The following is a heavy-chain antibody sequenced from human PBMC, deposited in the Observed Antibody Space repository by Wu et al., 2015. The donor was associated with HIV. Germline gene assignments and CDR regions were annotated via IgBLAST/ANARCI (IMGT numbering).Heavy chain of an antibody. V-gene: IGHV1-18*01. D-gene: IGHD2-2*01. Sequence: QVQLVQSGAEVKKPEASVKVSCKASGYTFTSYGISWVRQAPGQGLEWMGWISAYNGNTNYAQKLQGRVTMTTDTSTSTAYMELRSLRSDDTAVYYCARATSDIVVVPAATYYYYMDVWGKGTTVTVSS. CDR1: GYTFTSYG. J-gene: IGHJ6*03. CDR2: ISAYNGNT. CDR3: ARATSDIVVVPAATYYYYMDV.